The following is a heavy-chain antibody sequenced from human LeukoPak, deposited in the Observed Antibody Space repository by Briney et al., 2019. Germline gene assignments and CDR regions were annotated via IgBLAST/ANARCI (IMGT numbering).Heavy chain of an antibody. CDR2: ISWNSGSI. Sequence: GGSLRLSCAASGFTFDDYARHWVRQAPGKGLEWVSGISWNSGSIGYADSVEGRFTISRDNAKNSLYLQMNSLRAEDTALYYCAKEYCSSTSCYTGWFDPWGQGTLVTVSS. D-gene: IGHD2-2*02. CDR3: AKEYCSSTSCYTGWFDP. V-gene: IGHV3-9*01. J-gene: IGHJ5*02. CDR1: GFTFDDYA.